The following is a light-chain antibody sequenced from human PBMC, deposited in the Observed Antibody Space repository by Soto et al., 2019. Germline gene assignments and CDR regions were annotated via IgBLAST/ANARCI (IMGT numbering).Light chain of an antibody. CDR1: QSVSSSY. CDR3: QQYGSSPE. CDR2: GAS. V-gene: IGKV3-20*01. J-gene: IGKJ1*01. Sequence: EILLRQAPGPPVFFSGGKTTPSCRASQSVSSSYLAWYQQKPGQAPRLLIYGASSRATGIPDRFSGSGSGTDFTLTISRLEPEDFAVYYCQQYGSSPEFGQGTKV.